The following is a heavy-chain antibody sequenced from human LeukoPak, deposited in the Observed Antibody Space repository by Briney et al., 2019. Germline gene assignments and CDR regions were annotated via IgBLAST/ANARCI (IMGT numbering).Heavy chain of an antibody. CDR1: GFTFSSYS. J-gene: IGHJ6*02. V-gene: IGHV3-21*01. CDR2: ISSSSSYI. D-gene: IGHD6-19*01. Sequence: PGGSLRLSCAASGFTFSSYSMNWVRQAPGKGLEWVSSISSSSSYIYYADSVKGRFTISRDNAKNSLYLQMNSLRAEDTAVYYCARVGRGGWSGMDVWGQGTTVTVSS. CDR3: ARVGRGGWSGMDV.